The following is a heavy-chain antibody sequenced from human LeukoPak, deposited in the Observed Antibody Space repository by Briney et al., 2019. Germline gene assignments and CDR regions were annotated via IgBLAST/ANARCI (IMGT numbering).Heavy chain of an antibody. D-gene: IGHD5-24*01. J-gene: IGHJ4*02. CDR3: ARDAATINFDY. CDR1: GYTFTGYS. CDR2: INIYTGNP. V-gene: IGHV7-4-1*02. Sequence: ASVKVSCKASGYTFTGYSINWVRQAPGQGLEWMGWINIYTGNPTYAQGFTGRFVFSLDTSVSTAYLQTSSLKAEDTAVYYCARDAATINFDYWGQGTLVTVSS.